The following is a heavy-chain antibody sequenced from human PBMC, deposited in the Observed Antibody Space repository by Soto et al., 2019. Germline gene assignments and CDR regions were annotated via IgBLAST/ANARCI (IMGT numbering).Heavy chain of an antibody. J-gene: IGHJ4*02. CDR2: ISSDGSDK. V-gene: IGHV3-30*18. Sequence: QVLLVESGGGVVQPGRSLRLSCAASGFTFSNFGMHWVRQAPGKGLEWVAVISSDGSDKYYSDSVKGRFTISRDNSKNTLFLQMNSLRVEDTAVYYCAKGSEVARQELDYWGQGTLVTVSS. D-gene: IGHD2-15*01. CDR3: AKGSEVARQELDY. CDR1: GFTFSNFG.